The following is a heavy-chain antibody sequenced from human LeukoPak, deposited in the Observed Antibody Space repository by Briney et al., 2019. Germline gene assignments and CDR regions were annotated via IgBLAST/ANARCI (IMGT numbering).Heavy chain of an antibody. J-gene: IGHJ4*02. Sequence: GGSLRLSCAASGFTFSSYSMNWVRQAPGKGREWGSYISSLSGTIYYTDSVQGRFTISRDNAKNSLYLQMNSLRAEDTAVYYCARDHRYGGLFDSWGQGILVTVSS. V-gene: IGHV3-48*01. CDR1: GFTFSSYS. CDR3: ARDHRYGGLFDS. D-gene: IGHD3-9*01. CDR2: ISSLSGTI.